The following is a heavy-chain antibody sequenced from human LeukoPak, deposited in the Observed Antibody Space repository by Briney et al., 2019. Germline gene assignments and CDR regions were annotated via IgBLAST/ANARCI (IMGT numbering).Heavy chain of an antibody. V-gene: IGHV4-59*01. CDR1: GGSMNNYY. J-gene: IGHJ3*02. CDR3: ARILEGSGAAFDI. Sequence: SETLSLTCIVSGGSMNNYYWSWIRQPPGKGLEWIAYIYYTGITNYNPFLKSRVTISLDTSKSQFSLKLNSVTAADTAFYYCARILEGSGAAFDIWGQGTMVTVSS. CDR2: IYYTGIT. D-gene: IGHD3-3*02.